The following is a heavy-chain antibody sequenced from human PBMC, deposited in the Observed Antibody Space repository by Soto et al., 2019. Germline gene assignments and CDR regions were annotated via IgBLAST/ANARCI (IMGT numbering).Heavy chain of an antibody. J-gene: IGHJ4*02. CDR2: IDIGGNT. CDR1: GFSVTNNY. D-gene: IGHD2-2*01. CDR3: ARGRGSTGYLGREHYFDY. Sequence: EVQVVESGGGLVQPGGSLRLSCAASGFSVTNNYMNWVRQAPGKVLEWVSIIDIGGNTYYADSVKDRFTISRDNSRNTLYLHMDSLRAEVTAVYYCARGRGSTGYLGREHYFDYWGQGTLVTVSP. V-gene: IGHV3-66*01.